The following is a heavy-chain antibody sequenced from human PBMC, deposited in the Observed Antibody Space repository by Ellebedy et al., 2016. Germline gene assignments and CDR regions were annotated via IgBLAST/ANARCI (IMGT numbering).Heavy chain of an antibody. CDR1: GFTFSTYA. CDR3: VRQLGYCSEGNCYFDY. V-gene: IGHV3-23*01. J-gene: IGHJ4*02. CDR2: VSSSGGDT. D-gene: IGHD2-15*01. Sequence: GESLKISXAASGFTFSTYAMSWVRQAPGKGLEWVSAVSSSGGDTFYADSVKGRLTTSRDNSKNMLYLQMNSLRAEDTAIYFCVRQLGYCSEGNCYFDYWGQGTLVTVSS.